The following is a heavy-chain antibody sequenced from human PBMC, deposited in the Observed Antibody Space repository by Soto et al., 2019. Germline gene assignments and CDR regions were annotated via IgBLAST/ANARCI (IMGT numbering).Heavy chain of an antibody. CDR2: IHPGDSDT. CDR3: ARHNRYSSTWFEGWFDP. Sequence: GGSLKISCQGSGYSFTNYCVGWVRQIPGRGLEWMGIIHPGDSDTRYSPFFQGQVTISADKSISTAYLQWSSLKASDTAMYYCARHNRYSSTWFEGWFDPWGQGTLVTVSS. J-gene: IGHJ5*02. CDR1: GYSFTNYC. V-gene: IGHV5-51*01. D-gene: IGHD6-13*01.